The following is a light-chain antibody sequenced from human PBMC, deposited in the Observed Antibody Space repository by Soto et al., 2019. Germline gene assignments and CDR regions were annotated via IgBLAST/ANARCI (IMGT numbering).Light chain of an antibody. CDR2: GAS. J-gene: IGKJ5*01. V-gene: IGKV1-39*01. CDR1: QSISIS. CDR3: QQPYTTPEIT. Sequence: IQITQPPSSPSPSVGDRVTITCPSSQSISISLNGYQLKPGKDPNLLMYGASYLKSGVPTRFSGSGSGTDFTLTISSLQPEEFSTYYCQQPYTTPEITFGQGTRLEIK.